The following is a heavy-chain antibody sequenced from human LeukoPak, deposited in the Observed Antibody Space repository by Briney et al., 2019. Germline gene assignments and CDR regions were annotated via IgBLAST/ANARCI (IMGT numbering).Heavy chain of an antibody. CDR2: TNHSGST. Sequence: SETLSLTCAVYGGSFSGYYWSWIRQPPGKGLEWIGETNHSGSTNYNPSLKSRVTISVDTSKNQFSLKLSSVTAADTAVYYCARDRGPAAAIFDYWGQGTLVTVSS. V-gene: IGHV4-34*01. CDR3: ARDRGPAAAIFDY. CDR1: GGSFSGYY. D-gene: IGHD2-2*01. J-gene: IGHJ4*02.